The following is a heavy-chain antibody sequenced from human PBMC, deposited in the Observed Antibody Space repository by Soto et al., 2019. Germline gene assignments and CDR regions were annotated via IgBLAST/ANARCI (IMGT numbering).Heavy chain of an antibody. CDR2: IYYSGST. CDR1: GGSISSYY. V-gene: IGHV4-59*01. Sequence: QVQLQESGPGLVKPSETLSLTCTVSGGSISSYYWSWIRQPPGKGLEWIGYIYYSGSTNYNPSLKSRVTISVDTSKNQSSLKLSSVTAADTAVYYCARYLPIVGGGMDVWGQGTTVTVSS. D-gene: IGHD2-21*01. J-gene: IGHJ6*02. CDR3: ARYLPIVGGGMDV.